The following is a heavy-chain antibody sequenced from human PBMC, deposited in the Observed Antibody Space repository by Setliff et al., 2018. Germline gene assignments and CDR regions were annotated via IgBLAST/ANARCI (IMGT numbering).Heavy chain of an antibody. CDR2: ISSSASTI. CDR3: ARFVVVPAEHFDY. J-gene: IGHJ4*02. CDR1: GGSISSGSYY. V-gene: IGHV3-11*04. Sequence: LSLTCTVSGGSISSGSYYWSWIRQAPGKGLEWVSYISSSASTIYYADSVKGRFTISRDNAKNSLYLQMNSLRAEDTAVYYCARFVVVPAEHFDYWGQGTLVTVSS. D-gene: IGHD2-2*01.